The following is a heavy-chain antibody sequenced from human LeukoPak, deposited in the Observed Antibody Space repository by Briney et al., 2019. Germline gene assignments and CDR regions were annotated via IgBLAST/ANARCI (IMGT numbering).Heavy chain of an antibody. J-gene: IGHJ5*02. Sequence: VASVKVSCKASGYTFTSYDINWVRQAPGQGLEWMGGIIPIFGTANYAQKFQGRVTITADESTSTAYMELSSLRSEDTAVYYCARGAGGGNRGGWFDPWGQGTLVTVSS. CDR1: GYTFTSYD. CDR3: ARGAGGGNRGGWFDP. V-gene: IGHV1-69*13. CDR2: IIPIFGTA. D-gene: IGHD4-23*01.